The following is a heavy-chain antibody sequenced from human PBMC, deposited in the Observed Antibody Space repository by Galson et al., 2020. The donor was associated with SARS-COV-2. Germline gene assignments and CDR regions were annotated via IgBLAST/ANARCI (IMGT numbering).Heavy chain of an antibody. J-gene: IGHJ4*02. D-gene: IGHD5-12*01. CDR2: IYSGGST. Sequence: GESLKISCAASGFTFSRYAMSWVRQAPGKGPEWVSVIYSGGSTYYADSVRGRFTISRDNSKDTVYLQMSSLRLEDTAVYYCAKDPLYSGHDYFDYWGQGTLVTVSS. V-gene: IGHV3-23*03. CDR3: AKDPLYSGHDYFDY. CDR1: GFTFSRYA.